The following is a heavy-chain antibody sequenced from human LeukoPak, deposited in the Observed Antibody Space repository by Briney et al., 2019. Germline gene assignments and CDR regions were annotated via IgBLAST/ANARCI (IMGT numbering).Heavy chain of an antibody. CDR1: GGTFSSYA. CDR3: ARSVGATKGYYYYYYYMDV. J-gene: IGHJ6*03. D-gene: IGHD1-26*01. CDR2: IIPIFGTA. Sequence: SVKVSCKASGGTFSSYAISWVRQAPGQGLEWMGGIIPIFGTANYAQKFQGRVTITADESTSTAYMELSSLRSEDTAVYYCARSVGATKGYYYYYYYMDVWGKGTTVTVSS. V-gene: IGHV1-69*13.